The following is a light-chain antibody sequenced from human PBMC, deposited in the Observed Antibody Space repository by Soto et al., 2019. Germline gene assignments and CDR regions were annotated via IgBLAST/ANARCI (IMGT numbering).Light chain of an antibody. Sequence: QSVLTQPPSVSAAPGQMITIPCSGTRFNIGSFYVSWFQQFPGTAPKLLIYDNDKRPSGVPDRISGSKSGTSATLDITGLQTGDEADYYCRTWDSSLSAWVFGGGTKLTVL. V-gene: IGLV1-51*01. CDR1: RFNIGSFY. J-gene: IGLJ3*02. CDR3: RTWDSSLSAWV. CDR2: DND.